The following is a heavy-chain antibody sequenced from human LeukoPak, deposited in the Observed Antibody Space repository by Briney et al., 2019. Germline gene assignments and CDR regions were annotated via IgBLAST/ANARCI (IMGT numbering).Heavy chain of an antibody. CDR1: GFTFSSYS. V-gene: IGHV3-21*01. CDR3: ARDYCSGGSCCEPFDY. J-gene: IGHJ4*02. CDR2: ISSSSSYI. Sequence: GGSLRLSCAASGFTFSSYSTNWVRQAPGKGLEWVSSISSSSSYIYYADSVKGRFTISRDNAKNSLYLRMNSLRAEDTAVYYCARDYCSGGSCCEPFDYWGQGTLVTVSS. D-gene: IGHD2-15*01.